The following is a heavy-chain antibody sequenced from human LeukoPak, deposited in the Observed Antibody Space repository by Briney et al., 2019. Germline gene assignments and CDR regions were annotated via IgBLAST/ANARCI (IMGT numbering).Heavy chain of an antibody. D-gene: IGHD6-13*01. Sequence: PSETLSLTCAVYGGSVSGYYWSWIRQSPGKGLEWIGYIYYSGSTNYNPSLKSRVTISVDTSKNQFSLKLSSVTAADTAVYYCARVRGAAAGTKASARISYYGMDGWGQGTTVTVSS. V-gene: IGHV4-34*11. CDR1: GGSVSGYY. CDR3: ARVRGAAAGTKASARISYYGMDG. CDR2: IYYSGST. J-gene: IGHJ6*02.